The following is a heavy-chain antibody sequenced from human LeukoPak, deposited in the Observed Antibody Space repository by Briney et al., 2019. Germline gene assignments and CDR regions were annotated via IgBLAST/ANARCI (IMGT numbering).Heavy chain of an antibody. CDR1: GGSISSYY. J-gene: IGHJ3*02. CDR3: ARDPSDPDAFDI. D-gene: IGHD6-6*01. V-gene: IGHV4-59*01. CDR2: IYYSGGT. Sequence: PSETLSLTCTVSGGSISSYYWSWIRQPPGKGLEWIGYIYYSGGTNYNPSLKSRVTISVDTSKNQFSLKLSSVTAADTAVYYCARDPSDPDAFDIWGQGTMVTVSS.